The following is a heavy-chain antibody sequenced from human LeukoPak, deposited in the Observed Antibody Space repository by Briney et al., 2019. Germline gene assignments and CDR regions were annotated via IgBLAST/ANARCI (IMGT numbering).Heavy chain of an antibody. CDR1: GGSINNYY. CDR2: IYISGST. D-gene: IGHD2-15*01. V-gene: IGHV4-4*07. CDR3: ARALNPLPGTYYFDY. Sequence: SETLSLTCTVSGGSINNYYWSWIRQPAGKGLEWIGRIYISGSTNYSPSLKSRVTMSVDTSKNQFSLRLSSVTAADTAVYYCARALNPLPGTYYFDYWGQGTLVTVSS. J-gene: IGHJ4*02.